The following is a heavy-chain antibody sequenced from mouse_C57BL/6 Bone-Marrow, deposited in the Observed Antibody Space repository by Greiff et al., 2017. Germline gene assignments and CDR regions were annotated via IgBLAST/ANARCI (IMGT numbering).Heavy chain of an antibody. CDR1: GYTFTSYW. V-gene: IGHV1-59*01. D-gene: IGHD1-1*01. J-gene: IGHJ4*01. CDR2: IDPSDSYT. CDR3: ARRVIYYYGSSPYYDAMDY. Sequence: VQLQQPGAELVRPGTSVKLSCKASGYTFTSYWMHWVKQRPGQGLEWIGVIDPSDSYTNYNQKFKGKATLTVDTSSSTAYMQLSSLTSEDSAVYYCARRVIYYYGSSPYYDAMDYWGQGTSVTVSS.